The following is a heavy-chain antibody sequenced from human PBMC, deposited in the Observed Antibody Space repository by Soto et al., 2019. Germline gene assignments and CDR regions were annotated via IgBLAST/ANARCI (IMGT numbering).Heavy chain of an antibody. CDR2: IYYSGST. CDR3: ARDSLAGWLRAQNAFDI. J-gene: IGHJ3*02. CDR1: GGSISSGDYY. Sequence: QVQLQESGPGLVKPSRTLSLTCTVSGGSISSGDYYWSWIRQPPGKGLEWIGYIYYSGSTYYNPSLKSRVTISVDTSKNQFSLKLSSVTAADTAVYYCARDSLAGWLRAQNAFDIWGQGTMVTVSS. D-gene: IGHD1-1*01. V-gene: IGHV4-30-4*01.